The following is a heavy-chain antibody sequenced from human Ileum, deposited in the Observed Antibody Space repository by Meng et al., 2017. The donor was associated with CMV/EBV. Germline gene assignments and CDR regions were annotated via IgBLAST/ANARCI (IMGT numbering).Heavy chain of an antibody. CDR2: INGANGNT. CDR3: ARIESGAHFDS. CDR1: GYTFTSYA. D-gene: IGHD4-17*01. Sequence: QVQLVQSGAEVKKPGASVKVSCKASGYTFTSYAMHWVRQAPGQGLEWMGWINGANGNTKYSQKFQERVTFTRDTSANTAYMEMRSLRSEDTAVYYCARIESGAHFDSWGQGTLVTVSS. J-gene: IGHJ4*02. V-gene: IGHV1-3*01.